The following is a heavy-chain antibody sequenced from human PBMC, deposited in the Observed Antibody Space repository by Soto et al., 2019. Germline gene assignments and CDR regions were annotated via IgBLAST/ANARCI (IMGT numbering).Heavy chain of an antibody. V-gene: IGHV1-69*06. J-gene: IGHJ4*02. CDR2: IIPIFGTA. D-gene: IGHD3-22*01. CDR1: GGTFISYA. CDR3: ARELVYYYDSSGWACGY. Sequence: SVKVSCKASGGTFISYAISWVRQAPGQGFEWMGGIIPIFGTANYAQKFQGRVTITADKSTSTAYMELSSLRSEDTAVYYCARELVYYYDSSGWACGYWGQGTLVTVSS.